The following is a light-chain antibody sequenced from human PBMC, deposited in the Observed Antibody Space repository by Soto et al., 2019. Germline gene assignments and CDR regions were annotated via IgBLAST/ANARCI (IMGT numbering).Light chain of an antibody. V-gene: IGLV1-40*01. J-gene: IGLJ2*01. CDR1: SSNTGAGYD. Sequence: QAVVTQPPSVSGAPGQRVTISCTGSSSNTGAGYDVHWYQQFPGAAPKFLIYGNTNRPSGVPDRFSGSKSGTSASLAITGLQAEDEADYYCQSYDSSLSAVVFGGGTKVTVL. CDR2: GNT. CDR3: QSYDSSLSAVV.